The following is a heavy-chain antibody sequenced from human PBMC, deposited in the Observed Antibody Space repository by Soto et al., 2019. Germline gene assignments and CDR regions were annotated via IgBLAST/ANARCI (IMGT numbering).Heavy chain of an antibody. V-gene: IGHV3-23*01. CDR3: AKDFKWFGELFPYYFDY. Sequence: GVSLSLSCAASGFTFSSYAMSWVRQAPGKGLEWVSAISGSGGSTYYADSVKGRFTISRDNSKNTLYLQMNSLRAEDTAVYYCAKDFKWFGELFPYYFDYWGQGTLVTVSS. J-gene: IGHJ4*02. D-gene: IGHD3-10*01. CDR2: ISGSGGST. CDR1: GFTFSSYA.